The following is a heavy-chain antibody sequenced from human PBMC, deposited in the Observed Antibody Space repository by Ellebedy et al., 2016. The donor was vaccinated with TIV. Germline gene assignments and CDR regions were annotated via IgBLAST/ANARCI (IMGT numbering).Heavy chain of an antibody. J-gene: IGHJ4*02. Sequence: GESLKISCAASGFTFGSYGMHWVRQAPGKGLEWVAYMWFDGSNKQYADSVKGRFTISRDNSKNTLFLQMNSLRAEDTAVYYCAREYEEFYFDYWGQGTLVTVSS. D-gene: IGHD3-3*01. CDR3: AREYEEFYFDY. CDR1: GFTFGSYG. CDR2: MWFDGSNK. V-gene: IGHV3-33*01.